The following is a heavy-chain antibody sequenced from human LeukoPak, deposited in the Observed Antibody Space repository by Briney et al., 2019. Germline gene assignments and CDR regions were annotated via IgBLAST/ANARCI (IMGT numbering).Heavy chain of an antibody. V-gene: IGHV3-21*01. CDR1: GFTFSSYN. D-gene: IGHD7-27*01. CDR2: ISRSSTYI. CDR3: ARVLRANWDYWYFDL. Sequence: PGGSLRLSCAASGFTFSSYNMNWVRQAPGKGLAWVSSISRSSTYIYYADSVRGRFTISRDDADNSLPLQMNGLRADDTAVYYCARVLRANWDYWYFDLWGRGTLVTVSS. J-gene: IGHJ2*01.